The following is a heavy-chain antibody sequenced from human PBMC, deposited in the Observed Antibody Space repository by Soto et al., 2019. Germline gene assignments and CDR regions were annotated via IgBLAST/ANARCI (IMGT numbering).Heavy chain of an antibody. V-gene: IGHV2-5*02. CDR2: IYWDDDE. CDR3: VRKWRYYGGGYCDGMDS. D-gene: IGHD3-10*01. J-gene: IGHJ6*02. CDR1: GFSLNTGGVG. Sequence: ITLKESGPTLVKPTQTLTLTCTFSGFSLNTGGVGVGWVRQPRGKALEWLALIYWDDDERYRPSLRSRLNITKDPTNTQGVLTMTNRDPGDTATYYCVRKWRYYGGGYCDGMDSWGQGTTVTVSS.